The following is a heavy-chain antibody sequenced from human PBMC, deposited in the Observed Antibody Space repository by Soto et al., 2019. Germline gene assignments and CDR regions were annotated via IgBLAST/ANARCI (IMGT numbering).Heavy chain of an antibody. J-gene: IGHJ5*02. CDR2: INHSGST. D-gene: IGHD3-3*01. V-gene: IGHV4-34*01. Sequence: SETLSLTCAVYGGSFSGYYWSWIRQPPGKGLEWIGEINHSGSTNYNPSLKSRVTISVDTSKNQFSLKLSSVTAADTAVYYCARGGTMYYDFWSGYYGYWFDPWGQGTLVTVSS. CDR3: ARGGTMYYDFWSGYYGYWFDP. CDR1: GGSFSGYY.